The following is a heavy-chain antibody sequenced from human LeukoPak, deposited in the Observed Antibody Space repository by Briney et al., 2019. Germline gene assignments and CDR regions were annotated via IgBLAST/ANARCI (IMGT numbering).Heavy chain of an antibody. CDR3: ATLPPRYSSSWYFDY. Sequence: PSETLSLTCTVSGDSFSTSNSYWGWIRQPPGKGLEWIGSIYYSGNTYYNPSLKSRVTISVDTSKNQFALKLSSVTAADTAVYYCATLPPRYSSSWYFDYWGQGTLVTVSS. CDR2: IYYSGNT. D-gene: IGHD6-13*01. CDR1: GDSFSTSNSY. J-gene: IGHJ4*02. V-gene: IGHV4-39*01.